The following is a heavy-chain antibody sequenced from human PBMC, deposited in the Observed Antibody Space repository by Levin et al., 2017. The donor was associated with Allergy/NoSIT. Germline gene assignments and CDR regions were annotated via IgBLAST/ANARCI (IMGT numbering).Heavy chain of an antibody. V-gene: IGHV1-2*02. J-gene: IGHJ4*02. CDR1: GYTFTGYY. D-gene: IGHD3-10*01. CDR3: AREVDTMVRGVIIY. CDR2: INPNSGGT. Sequence: ASVKVSCKASGYTFTGYYMHWVRQAPGQGLEWMGWINPNSGGTNYAQKFQGRVTMTRDTSISTAYMELSRLRSDDTAVYYCAREVDTMVRGVIIYWGQGTLVTVSS.